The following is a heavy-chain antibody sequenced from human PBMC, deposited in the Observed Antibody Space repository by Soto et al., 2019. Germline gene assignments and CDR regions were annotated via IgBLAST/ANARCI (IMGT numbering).Heavy chain of an antibody. V-gene: IGHV1-18*01. CDR2: ISAYNSNT. J-gene: IGHJ4*02. Sequence: QVQLVQSGAEVKKPGASVKVSCKASGYTFTSYYITWVRKAPGQGLEWMGWISAYNSNTNYAQKLQGRVTMTTDTSASTAYRELRSLRSEETAVYYCARDLAPLDYWGQGTLVTVSS. CDR3: ARDLAPLDY. CDR1: GYTFTSYY.